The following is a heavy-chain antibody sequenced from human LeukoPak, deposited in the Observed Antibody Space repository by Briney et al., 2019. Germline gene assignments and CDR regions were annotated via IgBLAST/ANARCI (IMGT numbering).Heavy chain of an antibody. CDR3: ATPSPPMVRTMDV. J-gene: IGHJ6*02. Sequence: PGGPLRLSCAASGFTFSSYAMSWVRQAPGKGLEWVSAISGSGGSTYYADSVKGRFTISRDNSKNTLYLQMNSLRAEDTAVYYCATPSPPMVRTMDVWGQGTTVTVSS. V-gene: IGHV3-23*01. CDR1: GFTFSSYA. CDR2: ISGSGGST. D-gene: IGHD3-10*01.